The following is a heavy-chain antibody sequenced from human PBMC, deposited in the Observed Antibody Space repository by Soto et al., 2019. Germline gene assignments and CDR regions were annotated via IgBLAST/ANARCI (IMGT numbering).Heavy chain of an antibody. CDR1: GYTLTELS. J-gene: IGHJ6*03. CDR3: ATSGQLVNYYYYYMDV. V-gene: IGHV1-24*01. Sequence: ASVKVSCKVSGYTLTELSMHWVRQAPGKGLEWMGGFDPEDGETIYAQKFQGRVTMTEDTSTDTAYMELSSLRSEDTAVYYCATSGQLVNYYYYYMDVWGKGTTVTVSS. D-gene: IGHD6-6*01. CDR2: FDPEDGET.